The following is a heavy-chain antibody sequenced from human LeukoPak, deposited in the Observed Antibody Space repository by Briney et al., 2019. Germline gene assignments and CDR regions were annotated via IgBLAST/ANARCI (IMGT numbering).Heavy chain of an antibody. V-gene: IGHV4-39*02. Sequence: PSETLSLTCTVSGGSISSSSYYWGWIRQPPGKGLEWIGSIYYSGSTYYNPSLKSRVTISVDTSKNQFSLQLNSVTPEDTAVYYCARDGGYCSGGSCLNWFDPWGQGTLVTVSS. CDR2: IYYSGST. D-gene: IGHD2-15*01. J-gene: IGHJ5*02. CDR1: GGSISSSSYY. CDR3: ARDGGYCSGGSCLNWFDP.